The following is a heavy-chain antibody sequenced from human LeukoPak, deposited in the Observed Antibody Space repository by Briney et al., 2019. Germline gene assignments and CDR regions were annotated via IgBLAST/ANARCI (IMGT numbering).Heavy chain of an antibody. J-gene: IGHJ1*01. CDR3: ARGVLVTGNSPIQH. CDR1: GYTFTGYY. V-gene: IGHV1-2*02. Sequence: ASVKVSCKASGYTFTGYYMHWVRQAPGQGLEWMGWINPNSGGTNYAQKFQGRVTMTRDTSISTAYMELSRLRSDDTAVYYCARGVLVTGNSPIQHWGQGTLVTVSS. D-gene: IGHD2-15*01. CDR2: INPNSGGT.